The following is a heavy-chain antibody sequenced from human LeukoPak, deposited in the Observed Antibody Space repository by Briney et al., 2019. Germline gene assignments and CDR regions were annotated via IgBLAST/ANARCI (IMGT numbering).Heavy chain of an antibody. J-gene: IGHJ3*02. D-gene: IGHD6-6*01. CDR1: GGSISSYY. CDR3: ASRWEYSSSGDAFDI. CDR2: IYYSGST. V-gene: IGHV4-59*01. Sequence: PSETLSLTCTVSGGSISSYYWSWIRQPPGKGLEWIGYIYYSGSTNYNPSLKSRVTISVDTSKNQFSLKLSSVTAADTAVYYCASRWEYSSSGDAFDIWGQGTMVTVSS.